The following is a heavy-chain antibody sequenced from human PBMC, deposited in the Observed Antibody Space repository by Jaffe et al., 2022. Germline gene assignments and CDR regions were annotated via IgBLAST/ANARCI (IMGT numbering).Heavy chain of an antibody. CDR1: GFTFSSYW. J-gene: IGHJ6*03. Sequence: EVQLVESGGGLVQPGGSLRLSCAASGFTFSSYWMSWVRQAPGKGLEWVANIKQDGSEKYYVDSVKGRFTISRDNAKNSLYLQMNSLRAEDTAVYYCARDESVQLERRDGGPNYYYYMDVWGKGTTVTVSS. V-gene: IGHV3-7*01. CDR2: IKQDGSEK. D-gene: IGHD1-1*01. CDR3: ARDESVQLERRDGGPNYYYYMDV.